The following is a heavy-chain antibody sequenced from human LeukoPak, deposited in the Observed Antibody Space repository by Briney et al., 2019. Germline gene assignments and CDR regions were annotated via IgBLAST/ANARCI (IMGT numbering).Heavy chain of an antibody. V-gene: IGHV3-48*02. Sequence: GGSLRLSCAASGFTFSSYSMNWVRQAPGKGLEWVSYISSSSSTIYYADSVKGRFTISRDNAKNSLYLQMNSLRDEDTAVYYCARELALYCSSTSCSYFDYWGQGTLVTVSS. CDR3: ARELALYCSSTSCSYFDY. CDR2: ISSSSSTI. J-gene: IGHJ4*02. CDR1: GFTFSSYS. D-gene: IGHD2-2*01.